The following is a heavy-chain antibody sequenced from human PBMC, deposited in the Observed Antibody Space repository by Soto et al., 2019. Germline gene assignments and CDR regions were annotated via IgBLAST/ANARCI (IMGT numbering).Heavy chain of an antibody. CDR2: ISNDGRRK. CDR3: ARVATAMTYDF. J-gene: IGHJ4*02. CDR1: GFSLSTNT. V-gene: IGHV3-30*04. Sequence: PGGSLRLSCAASGFSLSTNTMHWVRQVPGKGLEWVASISNDGRRKYYADFVKGRFTISRGTANNILYLEMNSLRAEDTSLYYCARVATAMTYDFWGQGTQVTVSS. D-gene: IGHD2-21*02.